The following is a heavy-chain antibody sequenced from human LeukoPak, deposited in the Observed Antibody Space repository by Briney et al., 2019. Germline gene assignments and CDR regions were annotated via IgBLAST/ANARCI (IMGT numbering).Heavy chain of an antibody. D-gene: IGHD5-18*01. Sequence: SETLSLTCTVSGGSISSSSYYWGWIRQPPGKGLEWIGSIYYSGSTYYNPSLKSRVTISVDTSKNQFSLKLSSVTAADTAAYYCARGFGYSYGYSLYDYWGQGTLVIVSS. CDR2: IYYSGST. CDR1: GGSISSSSYY. CDR3: ARGFGYSYGYSLYDY. V-gene: IGHV4-39*07. J-gene: IGHJ4*02.